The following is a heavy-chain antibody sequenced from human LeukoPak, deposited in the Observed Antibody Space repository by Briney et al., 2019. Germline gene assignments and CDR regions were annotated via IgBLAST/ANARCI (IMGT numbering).Heavy chain of an antibody. J-gene: IGHJ4*02. CDR3: AKYGGSGWVIDY. V-gene: IGHV4-59*08. Sequence: PSETLSLTCTVSGGFIRNNYWTWIPQPPGKGLEYIGYFYYTWCTNQNRPLKRPVTIPVDTSQNQYSLKLKCGTPADTAVYFCAKYGGSGWVIDYWGQGTLVTVSS. CDR2: FYYTWCT. CDR1: GGFIRNNY. D-gene: IGHD6-19*01.